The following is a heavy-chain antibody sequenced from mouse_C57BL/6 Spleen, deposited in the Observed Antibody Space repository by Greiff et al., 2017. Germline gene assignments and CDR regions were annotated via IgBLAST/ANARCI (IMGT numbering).Heavy chain of an antibody. CDR2: IYPGNSDT. CDR3: TRSSAYYSNYVYAMDY. D-gene: IGHD2-5*01. V-gene: IGHV1-5*01. CDR1: GYTFTSYW. Sequence: EVQLQQSGTVLARPGASVKMSCKTSGYTFTSYWMHWVKQRPGQGLEWIGAIYPGNSDTSYNQKFKGKAKLTAVTSASTAYMGLSSLTNEDSTVYYCTRSSAYYSNYVYAMDYWGQGTSVTVSS. J-gene: IGHJ4*01.